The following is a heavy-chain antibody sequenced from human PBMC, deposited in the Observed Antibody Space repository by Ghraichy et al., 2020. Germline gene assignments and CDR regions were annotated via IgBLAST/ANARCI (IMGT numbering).Heavy chain of an antibody. CDR3: ARDTSPGPYNMDV. Sequence: TLSLTCTVSGASISSGGYFWSWIRQHPKKGLEWIGDVYYSGSTHYNPSLKSRINIFLDMSKNQFFLKLSSVTAADTAVYYCARDTSPGPYNMDVWGLGTTVTVSS. CDR2: VYYSGST. V-gene: IGHV4-31*03. J-gene: IGHJ6*02. CDR1: GASISSGGYF. D-gene: IGHD5-24*01.